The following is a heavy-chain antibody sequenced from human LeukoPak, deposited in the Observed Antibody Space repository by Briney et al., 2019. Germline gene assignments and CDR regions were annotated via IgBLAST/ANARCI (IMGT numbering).Heavy chain of an antibody. CDR1: GFTFSSYS. J-gene: IGHJ4*02. CDR2: ISDTSTYI. D-gene: IGHD5-18*01. CDR3: ARGHSYGYFDY. Sequence: GGSLRLSCAASGFTFSSYSMNWVRQAPGKGLEWVSSISDTSTYIYYADSMEGRFTISRDNAQNSLYLQLNSLRAEDTAVYYCARGHSYGYFDYWGQGTLVTVSS. V-gene: IGHV3-21*01.